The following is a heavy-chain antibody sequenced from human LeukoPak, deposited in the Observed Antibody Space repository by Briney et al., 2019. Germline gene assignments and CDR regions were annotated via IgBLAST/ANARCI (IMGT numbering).Heavy chain of an antibody. CDR2: ISGNGGYT. CDR1: GFTFSSYA. D-gene: IGHD6-13*01. CDR3: AKAPYYSSSWYFFDY. J-gene: IGHJ4*02. V-gene: IGHV3-23*01. Sequence: GGSLRLSCAASGFTFSSYAMSWVRQAPGKGLEWVSGISGNGGYTYYADSVKGRFTISRDNSKNTLYLQMNSPRAEDTAVYYCAKAPYYSSSWYFFDYWGQGTLVTVSS.